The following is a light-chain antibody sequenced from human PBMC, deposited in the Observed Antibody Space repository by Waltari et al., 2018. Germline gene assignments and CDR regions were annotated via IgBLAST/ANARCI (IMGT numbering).Light chain of an antibody. CDR3: SSFAGSPVV. Sequence: QSALSQPPSASGSPGPSVTISCTCTSSNVGGYNYVSWYQQHPGKAPKLMIYEVSQRPSGVPDRFSGSKSGNTASLTVSGLQGEDEADYYCSSFAGSPVVFGGGTKLTVL. J-gene: IGLJ2*01. CDR2: EVS. CDR1: SSNVGGYNY. V-gene: IGLV2-8*01.